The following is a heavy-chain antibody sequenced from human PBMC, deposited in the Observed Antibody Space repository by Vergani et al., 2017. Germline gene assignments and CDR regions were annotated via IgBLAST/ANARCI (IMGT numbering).Heavy chain of an antibody. CDR2: IYYSGST. CDR3: ARSRSPYYGGNDY. CDR1: GGSISSYY. Sequence: QVQLQESGPGLVKPSKTLSLTCTVSGGSISSYYWSWIRQPPGKGLEWIGYIYYSGSTNYNPSLKSRVTIPVDTSKNQFSLKLSSVTAADTAVYYCARSRSPYYGGNDYWGQGTLVTVSS. V-gene: IGHV4-59*01. J-gene: IGHJ4*02. D-gene: IGHD4-23*01.